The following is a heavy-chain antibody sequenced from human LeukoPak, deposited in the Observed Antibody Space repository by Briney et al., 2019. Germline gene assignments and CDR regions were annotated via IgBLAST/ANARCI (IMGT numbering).Heavy chain of an antibody. Sequence: ASVKVSCKASGGTFSSYAISWVRQAPGQGLEWMGWINPNSGGTNYAQKFQGWVTMTRDTSISTAYMELSRLRSDDTAVYYCARDRGRSEGCSSTSCYSTPDYYYGMDVWGQGTTVTVSS. CDR3: ARDRGRSEGCSSTSCYSTPDYYYGMDV. D-gene: IGHD2-2*01. CDR1: GGTFSSYA. J-gene: IGHJ6*02. V-gene: IGHV1-2*04. CDR2: INPNSGGT.